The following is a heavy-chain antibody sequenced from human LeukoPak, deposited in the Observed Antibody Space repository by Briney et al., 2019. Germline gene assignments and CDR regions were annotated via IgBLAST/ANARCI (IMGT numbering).Heavy chain of an antibody. V-gene: IGHV3-23*01. CDR2: ISGSGGTI. Sequence: EGSLRLSCAASGFTFSTNAMRWVRQAPGKGLEWVSAISGSGGTIYYADSVKGRFTISRDNSKNTVYLQMNGLRAEDTAVYYCTKVGPGSYFDNWGQGTLVTVSS. J-gene: IGHJ4*02. CDR1: GFTFSTNA. CDR3: TKVGPGSYFDN. D-gene: IGHD1-26*01.